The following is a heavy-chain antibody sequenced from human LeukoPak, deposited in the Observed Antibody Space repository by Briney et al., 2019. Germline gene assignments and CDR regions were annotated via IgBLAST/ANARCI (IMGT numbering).Heavy chain of an antibody. V-gene: IGHV1-46*01. CDR2: INPSGGST. CDR3: ARAPYYDSSGSQFDY. CDR1: GYTFISYY. Sequence: GASVKVSCKASGYTFISYYIHWVRQAPGQGLEWMGIINPSGGSTTYAQKFQGRVTMTRDTSTSTVYMELSSLGSEDTAVYYCARAPYYDSSGSQFDYWGQGTLVTVSS. D-gene: IGHD3-22*01. J-gene: IGHJ4*02.